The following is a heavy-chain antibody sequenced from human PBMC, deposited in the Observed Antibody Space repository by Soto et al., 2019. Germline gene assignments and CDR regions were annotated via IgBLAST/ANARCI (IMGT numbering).Heavy chain of an antibody. CDR2: IYYTWST. D-gene: IGHD2-2*01. J-gene: IGHJ6*02. V-gene: IGHV4-39*01. Sequence: SETLSLTCTVSGGSVNNNNYYWGWIRHTPGKGLEWVGSIYYTWSTYYNPSLKSRVTISVDTSKNQFSLRLTSVTAADTSVYFGARSDCSSTSCYFPYYYNGMDVWGQGTPVTVSS. CDR1: GGSVNNNNYY. CDR3: ARSDCSSTSCYFPYYYNGMDV.